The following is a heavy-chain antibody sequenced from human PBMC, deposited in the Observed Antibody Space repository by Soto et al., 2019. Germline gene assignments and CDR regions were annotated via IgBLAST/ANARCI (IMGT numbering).Heavy chain of an antibody. CDR3: ARHERESITIFGVVNPRRYNWFDP. D-gene: IGHD3-3*01. CDR2: IYYSGST. J-gene: IGHJ5*02. CDR1: GGSISSSSYY. V-gene: IGHV4-39*01. Sequence: SETLSLTCTVSGGSISSSSYYWGWIRQPPGKGLEWIVSIYYSGSTYYNPSLKSRVTISVDTSKNQFSLKLSSVTAADTAVYYCARHERESITIFGVVNPRRYNWFDPWGQGTLVTVSS.